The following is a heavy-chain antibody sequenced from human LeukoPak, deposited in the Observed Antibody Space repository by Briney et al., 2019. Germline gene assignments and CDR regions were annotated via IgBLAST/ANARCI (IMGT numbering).Heavy chain of an antibody. Sequence: GGSLRLSCAASGFTFSTYAMSWVRQAPGKGLEWVAGISAGGGSTYYADSVKGRFTISRDNSKNMLYLQLNSLRAEDTAVYYCAKGDPPTYYDILTGQDYWGQGTLVTVSS. CDR3: AKGDPPTYYDILTGQDY. J-gene: IGHJ4*02. D-gene: IGHD3-9*01. CDR1: GFTFSTYA. V-gene: IGHV3-23*01. CDR2: ISAGGGST.